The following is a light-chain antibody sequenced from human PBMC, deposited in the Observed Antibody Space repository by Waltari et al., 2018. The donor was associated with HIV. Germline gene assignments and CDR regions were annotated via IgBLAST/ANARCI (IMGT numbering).Light chain of an antibody. Sequence: SYELAQPLSVSVALGQTARITCGGNSIGSKSVHWYQQRPGQAPVLVICRDNNGPSGSPERFSGSSSGNTATLTISRAQAGDESDYYCQIWDSSTVVFGGGTKLTVL. CDR2: RDN. CDR3: QIWDSSTVV. J-gene: IGLJ2*01. CDR1: SIGSKS. V-gene: IGLV3-9*01.